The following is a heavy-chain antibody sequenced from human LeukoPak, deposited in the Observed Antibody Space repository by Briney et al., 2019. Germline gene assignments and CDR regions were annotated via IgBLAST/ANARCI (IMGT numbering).Heavy chain of an antibody. D-gene: IGHD2-2*01. CDR2: ISRGGTT. J-gene: IGHJ4*02. V-gene: IGHV3-23*01. CDR3: AKDRPCTTCSPSDY. Sequence: HAGGSLRLSCAASGFTFSNYAMSWVRQAPGKGLEWVSSISRGGTTYYPDSVKGRFTISRDNSKSALPLQMNSLRDDDTALYYCAKDRPCTTCSPSDYWGQGTLVTVSS. CDR1: GFTFSNYA.